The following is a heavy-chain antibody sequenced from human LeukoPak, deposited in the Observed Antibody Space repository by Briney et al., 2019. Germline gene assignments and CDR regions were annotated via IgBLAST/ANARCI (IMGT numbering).Heavy chain of an antibody. CDR3: ARAQGYYDSSGYSLFDY. D-gene: IGHD3-22*01. Sequence: PQASVNVSCKASGYTFTSYGISWVRQAPGQGLEWMGWISAYNGNTNYAQKLQGRVTMTTDTSTSTAYMELRSLRSDDTAVYYCARAQGYYDSSGYSLFDYWGQGTLVTVSS. CDR2: ISAYNGNT. V-gene: IGHV1-18*01. J-gene: IGHJ4*02. CDR1: GYTFTSYG.